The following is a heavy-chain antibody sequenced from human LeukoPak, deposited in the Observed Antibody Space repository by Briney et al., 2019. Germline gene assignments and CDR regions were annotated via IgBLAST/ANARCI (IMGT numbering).Heavy chain of an antibody. D-gene: IGHD5/OR15-5a*01. J-gene: IGHJ4*02. CDR1: GFTFSGSA. CDR3: SNPPHVYGSHFDY. CDR2: IRTKANNYAT. Sequence: PGGSLRLSCAASGFTFSGSAMHWVRQASGKGLEWVARIRTKANNYATAYAASVKGRFTISRDDSKNMVYLQMNSLKTEDTAVYYCSNPPHVYGSHFDYWGQGTLVTVSS. V-gene: IGHV3-73*01.